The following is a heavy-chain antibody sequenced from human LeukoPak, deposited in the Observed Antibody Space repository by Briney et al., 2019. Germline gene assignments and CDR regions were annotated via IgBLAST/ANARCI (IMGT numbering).Heavy chain of an antibody. CDR3: ARHVGRTWELRGLAFDI. CDR1: GGSISSYY. J-gene: IGHJ3*02. Sequence: SETLSLTCTVSGGSISSYYWSWIRQPPGKGLEWIGYIYYSGSTNYNPSLKSRVTISVDTSKNQFSLKLSSVTAADTAVYYCARHVGRTWELRGLAFDIWXXXTMVTVSS. D-gene: IGHD1-26*01. V-gene: IGHV4-59*08. CDR2: IYYSGST.